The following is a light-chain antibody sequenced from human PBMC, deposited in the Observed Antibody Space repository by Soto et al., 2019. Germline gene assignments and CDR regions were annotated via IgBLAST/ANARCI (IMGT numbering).Light chain of an antibody. CDR2: EVN. CDR3: SSYAGSNWYV. J-gene: IGLJ1*01. Sequence: QSVLTKPPSASGSHGQSVTISYTGTNSDVGGYNYVSWYQQYPGKAPKLIIYEVNERPSGVPDRFSGSKSGNTASLTVSGLQTADEADYYCSSYAGSNWYVFGTGTKVTVL. V-gene: IGLV2-8*01. CDR1: NSDVGGYNY.